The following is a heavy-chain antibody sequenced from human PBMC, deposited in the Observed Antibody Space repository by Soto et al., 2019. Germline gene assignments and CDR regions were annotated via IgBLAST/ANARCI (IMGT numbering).Heavy chain of an antibody. Sequence: VGSLRLSCAASEFTFSTYAMSWVRQAPGKGLEWVSAISGSGGSTYYADSVKGRFTISRDTSKNTLYLQMNSLRAEDTALYYCAKSYSSNWYDYFDYWGQGTLVTVSS. CDR3: AKSYSSNWYDYFDY. J-gene: IGHJ4*02. D-gene: IGHD6-13*01. CDR1: EFTFSTYA. V-gene: IGHV3-23*01. CDR2: ISGSGGST.